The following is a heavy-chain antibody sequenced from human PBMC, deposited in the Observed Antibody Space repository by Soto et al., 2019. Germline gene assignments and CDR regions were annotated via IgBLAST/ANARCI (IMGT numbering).Heavy chain of an antibody. CDR3: ARDPYCSGGSCYSGWFDP. CDR1: GFTFSSYA. D-gene: IGHD2-15*01. J-gene: IGHJ5*02. CDR2: ISYDGSNK. V-gene: IGHV3-30-3*01. Sequence: QVQLVESGGGVVQPGRSLRLSCAASGFTFSSYAMHWVRQAPGKGLGWVAVISYDGSNKYYADSVKGRFTISRDNSKNTLYLQMNSLRAEDTAVYYCARDPYCSGGSCYSGWFDPWGQGTLVTVSS.